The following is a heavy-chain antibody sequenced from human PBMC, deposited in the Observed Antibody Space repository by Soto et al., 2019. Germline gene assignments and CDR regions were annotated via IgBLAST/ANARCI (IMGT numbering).Heavy chain of an antibody. D-gene: IGHD2-8*02. CDR2: IYSADSDT. J-gene: IGHJ6*04. V-gene: IGHV5-51*03. CDR3: AGRFGYCTGEPCLDV. Sequence: VQLVHSGAEVKKSGESLKISCKGSGFTFSNHWIAWVRQMPGRGLEWMGIIYSADSDTRYSPSFQGQVIISADKSINTVHLQWRSLKASDTAIYFCAGRFGYCTGEPCLDVWGGGTTVTVTS. CDR1: GFTFSNHW.